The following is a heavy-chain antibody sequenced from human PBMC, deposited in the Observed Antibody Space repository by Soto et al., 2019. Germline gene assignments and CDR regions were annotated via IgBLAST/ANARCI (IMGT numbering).Heavy chain of an antibody. J-gene: IGHJ6*02. CDR3: ASDLHPPPPRSPTYYYYCMDV. V-gene: IGHV1-69*13. CDR1: GGNLSSYA. Sequence: SVKVSCKASGGNLSSYAISWVRQAPGQGLEWMGGIIPIFGTALYPRNSQGGVTITAAESTITPYMELSSLRSEATAVYYCASDLHPPPPRSPTYYYYCMDVLRPETTLAVSS. CDR2: IIPIFGTA.